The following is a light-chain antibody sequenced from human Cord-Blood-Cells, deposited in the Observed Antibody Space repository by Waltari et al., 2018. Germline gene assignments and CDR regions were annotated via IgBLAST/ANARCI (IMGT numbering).Light chain of an antibody. Sequence: EIVMTQSPATLSVSPGERATPSCRTSQSVSSNLDWYQQKPGQTPMLLIYGASTRATVIPTMCGSSGAGTEFTLTSSILQSEDVAVYYCQKYNNWLTFGGGTKVEIK. CDR1: QSVSSN. CDR3: QKYNNWLT. J-gene: IGKJ4*01. V-gene: IGKV3D-15*01. CDR2: GAS.